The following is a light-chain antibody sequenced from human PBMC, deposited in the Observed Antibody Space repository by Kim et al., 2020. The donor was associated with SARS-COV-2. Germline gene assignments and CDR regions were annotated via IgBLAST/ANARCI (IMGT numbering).Light chain of an antibody. CDR3: QQRSNWLT. CDR1: QNVSSY. CDR2: DAS. V-gene: IGKV3-11*01. Sequence: SLSPGERATLSCRASQNVSSYLAWYQQKPGQAPRLLIYDASSRATGIPARCSGSGSGTDFTLTISSLEPEDFAVYYCQQRSNWLTFGGGTKVDIK. J-gene: IGKJ4*01.